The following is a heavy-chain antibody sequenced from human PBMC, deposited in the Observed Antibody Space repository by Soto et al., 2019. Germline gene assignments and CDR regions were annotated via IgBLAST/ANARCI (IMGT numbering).Heavy chain of an antibody. CDR2: ISGSGGST. D-gene: IGHD3-22*01. V-gene: IGHV3-23*01. Sequence: GGSLRLSCSASGFTFRSYAMSWVRQAPGKGLEWVSAISGSGGSTYYADSVKGRFTISRDNSKNTLYLQMNSLRAEDTAVYYCAKQNYYDSSGYYLPFDYWGQGTLVTVSS. CDR3: AKQNYYDSSGYYLPFDY. CDR1: GFTFRSYA. J-gene: IGHJ4*02.